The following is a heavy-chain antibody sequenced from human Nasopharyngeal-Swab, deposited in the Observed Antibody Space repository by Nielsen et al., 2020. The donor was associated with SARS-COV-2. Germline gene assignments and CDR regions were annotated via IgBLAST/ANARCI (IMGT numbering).Heavy chain of an antibody. Sequence: ASVKVSCKASGYTFTSYYMHWVRQAPGQGLEWMGLINPSGGSTTYAQKFQGRLTMTRDTSTSTVYMELSSLRSEDTAVYYCARMATIGRGYFDYWGQGTLVTVSS. V-gene: IGHV1-46*01. CDR2: INPSGGST. J-gene: IGHJ4*02. CDR3: ARMATIGRGYFDY. CDR1: GYTFTSYY. D-gene: IGHD5-24*01.